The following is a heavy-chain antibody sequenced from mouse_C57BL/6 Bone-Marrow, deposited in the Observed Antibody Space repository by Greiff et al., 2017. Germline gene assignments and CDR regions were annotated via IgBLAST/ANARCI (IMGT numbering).Heavy chain of an antibody. CDR2: ISDGGSYT. D-gene: IGHD1-1*01. CDR3: ARVYYYGSPLYWYFDV. CDR1: GFTFSSYA. V-gene: IGHV5-4*03. Sequence: EVKLMESGGGLVKPGGSLKLSCAASGFTFSSYAMSWVRQTPEKRLEWVATISDGGSYTYYPDNVKGRFTISRDNAKNNLYLQMSHLKSEDTAMYYGARVYYYGSPLYWYFDVWGTGTTVTVSS. J-gene: IGHJ1*03.